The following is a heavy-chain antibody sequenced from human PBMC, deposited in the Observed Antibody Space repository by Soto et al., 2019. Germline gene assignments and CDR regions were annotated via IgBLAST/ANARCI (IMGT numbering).Heavy chain of an antibody. CDR3: ARDGVVTQNYYYYGMDV. CDR2: ISSSSSTI. J-gene: IGHJ6*02. CDR1: GFTFSSYS. V-gene: IGHV3-48*02. Sequence: GGSLRLSCAASGFTFSSYSMNWVRQAPGKGLEWVSYISSSSSTIYYADSVKGRFTISRDNAKNSLYLQMNSLRDEDTAVYYCARDGVVTQNYYYYGMDVWGQGTTVTVSS. D-gene: IGHD3-3*01.